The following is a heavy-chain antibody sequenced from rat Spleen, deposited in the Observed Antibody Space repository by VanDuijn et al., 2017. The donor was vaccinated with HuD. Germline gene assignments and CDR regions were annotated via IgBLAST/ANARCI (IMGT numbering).Heavy chain of an antibody. Sequence: EVQLVESGGGLVQPGRSMKLSCAASGFTFSNYNMAWVRQAPTKGLEWVATISHDGSNTYYRDSVKGRFPISRDNAKSTLYLQMDSLRSEDTATYYCARHSNWGFDYWGQGVMVTVSS. J-gene: IGHJ2*01. CDR1: GFTFSNYN. D-gene: IGHD5-1*01. CDR3: ARHSNWGFDY. V-gene: IGHV5-25*01. CDR2: ISHDGSNT.